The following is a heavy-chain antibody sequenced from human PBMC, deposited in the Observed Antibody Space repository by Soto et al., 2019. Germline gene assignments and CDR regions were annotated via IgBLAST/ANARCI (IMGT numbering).Heavy chain of an antibody. CDR1: VFPFGSNA. CDR3: ATEMGATQGPFDN. J-gene: IGHJ4*02. V-gene: IGHV3-23*01. CDR2: LSNTGRRT. D-gene: IGHD1-26*01. Sequence: PGGSLRLSCVVSVFPFGSNAMSWGRQAPGKGLEWVSGLSNTGRRTSYADSVKGRFNISRDNSENTVYLQMNSLRVEDTAVYYCATEMGATQGPFDNWGQGTLVTVSS.